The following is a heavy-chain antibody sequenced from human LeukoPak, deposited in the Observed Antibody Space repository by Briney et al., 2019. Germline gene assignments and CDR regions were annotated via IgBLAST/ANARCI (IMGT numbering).Heavy chain of an antibody. V-gene: IGHV3-30*14. Sequence: PGGSLRLSCAASGFAFSNFAMHWVRQAPGKGLEWVAVVSYEGTIKYYSDSAKGRFTISRDNSNSLISLQMNNLTTEDTAAYYCAREKFDSWGQGTLVTVSS. CDR3: AREKFDS. CDR1: GFAFSNFA. J-gene: IGHJ5*01. CDR2: VSYEGTIK.